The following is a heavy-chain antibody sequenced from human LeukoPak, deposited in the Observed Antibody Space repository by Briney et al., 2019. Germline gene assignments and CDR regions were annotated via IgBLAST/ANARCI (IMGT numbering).Heavy chain of an antibody. D-gene: IGHD3-22*01. CDR3: ARGYYYDRD. CDR1: GGSFSGYY. CDR2: INHSGST. Sequence: SETLSLTCAVYGGSFSGYYWSWIRQPPGKGLEWIGEINHSGSTNYNPSLKSRVTISVDTSKNQFSLKLSSVTDADTAVYYCARGYYYDRDWGQGTLVTVSS. V-gene: IGHV4-34*01. J-gene: IGHJ1*01.